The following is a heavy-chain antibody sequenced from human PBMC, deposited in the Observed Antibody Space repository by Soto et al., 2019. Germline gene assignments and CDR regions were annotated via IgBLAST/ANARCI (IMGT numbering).Heavy chain of an antibody. D-gene: IGHD3-10*01. CDR1: GFTFSSYA. CDR2: ISGSGGST. J-gene: IGHJ6*02. V-gene: IGHV3-23*01. CDR3: AKGPHYYGSGSQYGMDV. Sequence: EVQLLESGGGLVQPGGSLRLSCAASGFTFSSYAMSWVRQAPGKGLEWVSAISGSGGSTYYADSVKGRFTISRDNSKNTLYRQMNSVRAEDTAVYYCAKGPHYYGSGSQYGMDVWGQGTTVTVSS.